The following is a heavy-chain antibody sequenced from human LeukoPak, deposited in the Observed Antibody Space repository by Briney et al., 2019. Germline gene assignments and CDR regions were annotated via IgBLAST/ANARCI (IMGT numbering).Heavy chain of an antibody. CDR2: ISSSSSTI. V-gene: IGHV3-48*01. CDR3: ARDTLAGYGYSSGWYQDFQH. CDR1: GFTFSSYS. Sequence: GGSLRLSCAASGFTFSSYSMNWVRQAPGKGLEWVSYISSSSSTIYYADSVKGRFTISRDNAKNSLYLQMNSLRAEDTAVYYCARDTLAGYGYSSGWYQDFQHWGQGTLVTVSS. D-gene: IGHD6-19*01. J-gene: IGHJ1*01.